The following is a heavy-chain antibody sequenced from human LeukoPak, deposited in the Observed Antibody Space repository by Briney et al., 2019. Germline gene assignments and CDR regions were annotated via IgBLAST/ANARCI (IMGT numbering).Heavy chain of an antibody. V-gene: IGHV3-30-3*02. CDR2: ISYDGSNK. CDR3: AKSGGSSGWLY. J-gene: IGHJ4*02. CDR1: GFTFSSYA. Sequence: GGSLRLSCAASGFTFSSYAMHWVRQAPGKGLEWVAVISYDGSNKYYADSVKGRFTISRDDSKNTLYLQMHSLRAEDTAVYYCAKSGGSSGWLYWGQGTLVTASS. D-gene: IGHD6-19*01.